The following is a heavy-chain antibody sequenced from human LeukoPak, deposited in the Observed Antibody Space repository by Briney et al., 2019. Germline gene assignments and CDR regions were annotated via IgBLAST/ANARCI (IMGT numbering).Heavy chain of an antibody. CDR2: INSDGSST. CDR3: ASLAVAGTHPFDY. CDR1: GFTFSSYW. V-gene: IGHV3-74*01. D-gene: IGHD6-19*01. Sequence: HPGGSLRLSCAASGFTFSSYWMHWVRQAPGKGLGWVSRINSDGSSTSYADSVKGRFPISRDNAKNPLYLQMNSLRAEDTTLYCCASLAVAGTHPFDYWGQGTLVPVSA. J-gene: IGHJ4*02.